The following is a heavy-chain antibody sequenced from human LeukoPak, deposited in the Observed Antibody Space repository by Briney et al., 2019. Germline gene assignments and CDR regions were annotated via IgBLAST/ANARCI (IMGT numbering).Heavy chain of an antibody. Sequence: SETLSLTCTVSGDSISSAFYWGWVRQPPGKGLEWIGHIYYNGNTYYNPSLKSRVTISVDTSKNQFSLKLTSVTAADTAVFYCASPGPSLQSAFDIWSQGTMITVSP. J-gene: IGHJ3*02. V-gene: IGHV4-38-2*02. CDR1: GDSISSAFY. CDR2: IYYNGNT. CDR3: ASPGPSLQSAFDI.